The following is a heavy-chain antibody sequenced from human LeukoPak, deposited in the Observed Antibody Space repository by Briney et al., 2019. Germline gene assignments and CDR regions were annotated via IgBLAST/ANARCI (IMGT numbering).Heavy chain of an antibody. CDR1: GYTFTGYY. CDR3: ARDPAGSTSCFDP. CDR2: IHPNSGGT. V-gene: IGHV1-2*02. Sequence: ASVKVSCRASGYTFTGYYVHWLRQAPGQGLEWMGWIHPNSGGTNYAQNFQGRVTMTRDTSISTAYMELSSLRSDDTAVYYCARDPAGSTSCFDPWGQGTLVTVSS. J-gene: IGHJ5*02. D-gene: IGHD2-2*01.